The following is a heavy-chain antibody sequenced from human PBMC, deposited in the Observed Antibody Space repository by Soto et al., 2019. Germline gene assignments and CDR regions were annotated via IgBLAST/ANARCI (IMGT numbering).Heavy chain of an antibody. D-gene: IGHD3-10*01. CDR3: AREVWGSGRIRFDP. CDR2: INHSGST. V-gene: IGHV4-34*01. CDR1: GGSFSDYY. J-gene: IGHJ5*02. Sequence: QVQLQQWGAGLLKPSETLSLTCAVYGGSFSDYYWSWIRQPPGKGLEWIGEINHSGSTNYNPALKSRVTLSVDTSKNQFSLKLSSGTAADTAVYYCAREVWGSGRIRFDPWGQGTLVTVSS.